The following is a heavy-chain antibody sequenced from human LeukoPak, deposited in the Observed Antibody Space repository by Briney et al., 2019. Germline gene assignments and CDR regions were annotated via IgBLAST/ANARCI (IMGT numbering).Heavy chain of an antibody. CDR1: GYSFTSYW. D-gene: IGHD6-19*01. V-gene: IGHV5-51*01. CDR3: ARLGGAVAGNPIFFDY. Sequence: GGSRQISCQGSGYSFTSYWIGGVRPVTGKGLEWMGIIYPGDSDTRYSPSFQGQVTISADKSISTAYLQWSSLKASDTAMYYCARLGGAVAGNPIFFDYWGQGTLVTVSS. CDR2: IYPGDSDT. J-gene: IGHJ4*02.